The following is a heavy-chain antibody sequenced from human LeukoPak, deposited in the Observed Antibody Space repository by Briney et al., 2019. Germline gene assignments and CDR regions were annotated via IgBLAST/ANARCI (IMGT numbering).Heavy chain of an antibody. D-gene: IGHD6-6*01. V-gene: IGHV3-23*03. J-gene: IGHJ4*02. CDR3: AKDRARPPYYFDY. CDR2: IYSGGST. CDR1: GFTFSSYA. Sequence: GGSLRLSCVASGFTFSSYAMHWVRQAPGKGLEWVSVIYSGGSTYYADSVKGRFTISRDNSKNTLYLQMNSLRAEDTAVYYCAKDRARPPYYFDYWGQGTLVTVSS.